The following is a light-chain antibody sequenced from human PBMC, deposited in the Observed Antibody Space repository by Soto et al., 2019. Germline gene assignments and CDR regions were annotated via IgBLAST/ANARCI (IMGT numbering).Light chain of an antibody. CDR3: QQFGMSPFT. V-gene: IGKV3-20*01. CDR2: GPS. CDR1: QSVSGNY. J-gene: IGKJ3*01. Sequence: EVVLTQSPGTLSLSPGESATLSCRASQSVSGNYVAWYQQRPGQAPRLLDYGPSVRAAGIPGRSRGSGSRTGFNLTINIVEPEDFALYYCQQFGMSPFTFGPGTTVDIK.